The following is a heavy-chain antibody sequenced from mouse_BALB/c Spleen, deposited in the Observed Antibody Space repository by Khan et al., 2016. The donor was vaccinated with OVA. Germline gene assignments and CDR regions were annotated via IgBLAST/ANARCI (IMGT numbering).Heavy chain of an antibody. D-gene: IGHD2-4*01. CDR2: IDPETGGT. CDR3: TKEDMITRSAWFAY. V-gene: IGHV1-15*01. J-gene: IGHJ3*01. Sequence: QVQLKESGAELVRPGASVTLSCKASGYTFTDYEIHWVKQTPVHGLEWIGAIDPETGGTAYNQKFKGKATLTADKSSSTAYVELRSLTSEDSAVYYCTKEDMITRSAWFAYWGQGTLVTVSA. CDR1: GYTFTDYE.